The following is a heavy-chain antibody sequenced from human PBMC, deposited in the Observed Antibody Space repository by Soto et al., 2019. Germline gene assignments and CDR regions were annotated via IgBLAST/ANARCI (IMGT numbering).Heavy chain of an antibody. V-gene: IGHV3-74*01. CDR2: INSDGSSK. D-gene: IGHD2-2*01. CDR1: KFTFNNYW. CDR3: ATEVLADCSSTSCYTGYFGY. Sequence: GGSLRLSCAASKFTFNNYWMHWVRQAPGKGLEWVSRINSDGSSKGYADSVKGRFTISRDNAKNTLYLQMNSLRAGDTAVYYCATEVLADCSSTSCYTGYFGYWGQGTLGTVSS. J-gene: IGHJ4*02.